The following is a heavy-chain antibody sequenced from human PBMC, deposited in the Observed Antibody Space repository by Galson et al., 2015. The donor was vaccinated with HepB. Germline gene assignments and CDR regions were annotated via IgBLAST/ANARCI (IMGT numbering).Heavy chain of an antibody. CDR2: IIPILGIA. D-gene: IGHD6-6*01. Sequence: SVKVSCKASGGTFSSYAISWVRQAPGQGLEWMGGIIPILGIANYAQKFQGRVTITADKSTSTAYMELSSLRSEDTAVYYCARDPSIAARPPVPKFDPWGQGTLVTVSS. J-gene: IGHJ5*02. CDR3: ARDPSIAARPPVPKFDP. V-gene: IGHV1-69*10. CDR1: GGTFSSYA.